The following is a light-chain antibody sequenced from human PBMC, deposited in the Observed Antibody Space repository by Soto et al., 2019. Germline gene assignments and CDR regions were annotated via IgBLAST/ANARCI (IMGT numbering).Light chain of an antibody. Sequence: DIHMTHPPVTLSASVGDRVTITCRASQSISSWLAWYQQKPGKAPKLLIYDASSLESGVPSRFSGSGSGTEFTLTISSLQPDDFATYYCQQYNSYPWTFGQGTKV. J-gene: IGKJ1*01. CDR3: QQYNSYPWT. CDR2: DAS. V-gene: IGKV1-5*01. CDR1: QSISSW.